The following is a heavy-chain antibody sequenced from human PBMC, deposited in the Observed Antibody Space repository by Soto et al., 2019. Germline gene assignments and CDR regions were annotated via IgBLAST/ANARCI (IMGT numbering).Heavy chain of an antibody. J-gene: IGHJ4*02. CDR3: ARGSRSGWYIHFDY. CDR1: GYSFTSYW. D-gene: IGHD6-19*01. Sequence: PGESLKISCKGSGYSFTSYWIGWVRQVPGKGLEWMGIIYPDDSDTTYSPSFQGQVTISADKSISTAYLQWSSLEASDTAMYYCARGSRSGWYIHFDYWGQGTLVTVSS. V-gene: IGHV5-51*01. CDR2: IYPDDSDT.